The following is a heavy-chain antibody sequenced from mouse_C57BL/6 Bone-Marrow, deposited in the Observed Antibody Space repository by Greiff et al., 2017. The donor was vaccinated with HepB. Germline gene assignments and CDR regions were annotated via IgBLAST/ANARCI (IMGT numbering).Heavy chain of an antibody. J-gene: IGHJ2*01. D-gene: IGHD1-1*02. CDR3: TRYYAIDY. CDR2: IRNKANNHAT. CDR1: GFTFSDAW. V-gene: IGHV6-6*01. Sequence: EVQLVESGGGLVQPGGSMKLSCAASGFTFSDAWMDWVRQSPEKGLEWVAEIRNKANNHATYYAVSVKGTFTISRDESKSSVYLQMISLRAEAPGIYYCTRYYAIDYWGQGTTLTVSS.